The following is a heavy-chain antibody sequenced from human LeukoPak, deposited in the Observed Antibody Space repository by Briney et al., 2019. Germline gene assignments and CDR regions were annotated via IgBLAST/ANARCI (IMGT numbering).Heavy chain of an antibody. Sequence: SETLSLTCAVYGASLSYYYWSWIRQPPEKGLEWIGKINRSGSTNYNPSLKSRVSMSVDTSKNQFSLKLYSVTAADTAVYYCARGGFYCGDDCYVDYWGQGTLVTVSS. D-gene: IGHD2-21*01. CDR3: ARGGFYCGDDCYVDY. V-gene: IGHV4-34*01. J-gene: IGHJ4*02. CDR1: GASLSYYY. CDR2: INRSGST.